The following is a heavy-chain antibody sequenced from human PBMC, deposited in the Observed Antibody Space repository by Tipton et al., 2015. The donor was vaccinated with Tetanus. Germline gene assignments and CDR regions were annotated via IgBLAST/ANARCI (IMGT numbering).Heavy chain of an antibody. CDR2: ISGSSGDI. CDR3: AAALPGAPPPY. J-gene: IGHJ4*02. D-gene: IGHD6-25*01. Sequence: SLRLSCAASGFILRDYYMSWIRQAPGKGLEWVSYISGSSGDIYHAGSVKGRFTTSRDNAKWSLYLQLDNLRAEDTAVYYCAAALPGAPPPYWGQGTLATVSS. CDR1: GFILRDYY. V-gene: IGHV3-11*01.